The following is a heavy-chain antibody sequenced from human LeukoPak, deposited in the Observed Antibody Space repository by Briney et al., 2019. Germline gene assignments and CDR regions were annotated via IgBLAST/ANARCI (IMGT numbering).Heavy chain of an antibody. CDR3: ARAICSSTSCFENYFDY. J-gene: IGHJ4*02. V-gene: IGHV3-48*03. CDR2: ISSSGSTI. D-gene: IGHD2-2*01. Sequence: GGSLRLSCAASGFTFSSYEMNWVRQAPGKGLEWVSYISSSGSTIYYADSVKDRFTISRDNAKNSLYLQMNSLRAEDTAVYYCARAICSSTSCFENYFDYWGQGTLVTVSS. CDR1: GFTFSSYE.